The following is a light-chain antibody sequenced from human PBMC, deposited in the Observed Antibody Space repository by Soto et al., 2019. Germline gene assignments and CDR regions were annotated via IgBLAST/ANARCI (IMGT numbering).Light chain of an antibody. CDR1: SSNIGAGYD. CDR2: GNS. CDR3: QSYDSSLSGHNYV. J-gene: IGLJ1*01. V-gene: IGLV1-40*01. Sequence: QAVVTQPPSVSGAPGQRVTISCTGSSSNIGAGYDVHWYQQLPGTAPKLLIYGNSNRPSGVPDRFSGSKSGTSASLAITGLQAEDEADYYCQSYDSSLSGHNYVFGTGTKVTVL.